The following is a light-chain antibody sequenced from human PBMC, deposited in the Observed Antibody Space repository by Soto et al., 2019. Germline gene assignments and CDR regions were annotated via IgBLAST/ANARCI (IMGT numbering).Light chain of an antibody. V-gene: IGLV2-11*01. J-gene: IGLJ2*01. CDR2: GVN. CDR1: SSDIGGYNS. Sequence: QPALTQPRSVSGSPGQSVTISCTGSSSDIGGYNSVSWYQHHPGKAPKLMIYGVNWRPSGVPDRFSGSKSGNTASLTISGLQAEDEADYHCCSYAGRFTMLFGGGTQLTVL. CDR3: CSYAGRFTML.